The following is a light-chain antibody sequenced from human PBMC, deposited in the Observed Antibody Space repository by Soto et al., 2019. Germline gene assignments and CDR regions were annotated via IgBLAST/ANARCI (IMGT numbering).Light chain of an antibody. CDR2: EAS. CDR3: HQYNNYPGT. Sequence: DIQMTQSPSTLSASVADRVTITCRASKNSSWWLAWYQQKPGQAPRLLMYEASTLDTGVPSRFFGSGSGTEFTLTISSLQPDDFATYYCHQYNNYPGTFGQGTKVDIK. CDR1: KNSSWW. J-gene: IGKJ1*01. V-gene: IGKV1-5*03.